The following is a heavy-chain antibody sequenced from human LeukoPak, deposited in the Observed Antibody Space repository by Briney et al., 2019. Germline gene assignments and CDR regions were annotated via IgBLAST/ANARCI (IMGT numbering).Heavy chain of an antibody. Sequence: ASVKVSCKASGYTFTGYYVHWVRQAPGQGLEWMGWINPNSGGTNYAQKFQGRVTMTRDTSISTAYMEVSRLRSDDTAVYYCARDPGDYGDYDYWGQGTLVTVSS. CDR2: INPNSGGT. CDR3: ARDPGDYGDYDY. V-gene: IGHV1-2*02. J-gene: IGHJ4*02. D-gene: IGHD4-17*01. CDR1: GYTFTGYY.